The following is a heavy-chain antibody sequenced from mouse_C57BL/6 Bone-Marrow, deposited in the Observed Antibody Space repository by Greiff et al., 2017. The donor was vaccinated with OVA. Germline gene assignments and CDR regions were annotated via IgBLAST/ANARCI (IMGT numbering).Heavy chain of an antibody. D-gene: IGHD1-1*01. CDR2: IYPGSGST. J-gene: IGHJ2*01. CDR1: GYTFTSYW. Sequence: VKLVESGTVLARPGASVKMSCKASGYTFTSYWITWVKQRPGKGLEWIGDIYPGSGSTNYNEKFKSKATLTVDTATSTAYMQISSLTSEDSAVYYCARGYYQTIDYWGQGTTLTVSS. CDR3: ARGYYQTIDY. V-gene: IGHV1-55*01.